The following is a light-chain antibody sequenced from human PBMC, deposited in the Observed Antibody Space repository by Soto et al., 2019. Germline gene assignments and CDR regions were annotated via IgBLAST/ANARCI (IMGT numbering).Light chain of an antibody. J-gene: IGKJ4*01. CDR1: QSIGDS. CDR3: IQDYNYPLT. Sequence: IQITHSRSPLSASVGDRDTITCRASQSIGDSLAWYQQKPGKAPNLLIYTASTLQSGVPSRFSGSGSGTDFTLTISSLQPEDFATYYCIQDYNYPLTFGGGTKVDIK. V-gene: IGKV1-6*01. CDR2: TAS.